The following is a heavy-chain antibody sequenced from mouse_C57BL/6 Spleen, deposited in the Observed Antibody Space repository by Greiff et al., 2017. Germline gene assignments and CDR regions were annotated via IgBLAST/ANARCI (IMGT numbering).Heavy chain of an antibody. D-gene: IGHD2-14*01. CDR3: ARRYSGYWYFDV. V-gene: IGHV5-9*01. J-gene: IGHJ1*03. CDR2: ISGGGGNT. CDR1: GFTFSSYT. Sequence: DVKLVESGGGLVKPGGSLKLSCAASGFTFSSYTMSWVRQTPEKRLEWVATISGGGGNTYYPDSVKGRFTISRDNAKNTLYLQMSSLRSEDTALYYCARRYSGYWYFDVWGTGTTVTVSS.